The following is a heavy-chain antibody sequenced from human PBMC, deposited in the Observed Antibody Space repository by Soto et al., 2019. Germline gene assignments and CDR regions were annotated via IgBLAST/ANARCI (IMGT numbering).Heavy chain of an antibody. CDR3: ARHEERGWFGKLRYYYYMDV. D-gene: IGHD3-10*01. CDR1: GGFIISCDYY. CDR2: IYYSGST. V-gene: IGHV4-39*01. Sequence: SETLCLTCTVSGGFIISCDYYWSWIRQPPGKGLEWIGSIYYSGSTYYNPSLKSRVTISVDTSKNQFSLKLSSVTAADTAVYYCARHEERGWFGKLRYYYYMDVWGKGTTVSVS. J-gene: IGHJ6*03.